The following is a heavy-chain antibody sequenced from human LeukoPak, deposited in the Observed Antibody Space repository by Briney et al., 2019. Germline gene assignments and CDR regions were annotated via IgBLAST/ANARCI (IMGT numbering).Heavy chain of an antibody. V-gene: IGHV3-23*01. J-gene: IGHJ4*02. CDR3: AKDRRSAGAYFDY. D-gene: IGHD6-13*01. CDR2: ISGSGGST. Sequence: GGSLRLSCAASGFTFSSYGMSWVRRAPGKGLEWVSAISGSGGSTYYADSVKGRFTISRDNSKNTLYLQMNSLRAEDTAVYYCAKDRRSAGAYFDYWGQGTLVTVSS. CDR1: GFTFSSYG.